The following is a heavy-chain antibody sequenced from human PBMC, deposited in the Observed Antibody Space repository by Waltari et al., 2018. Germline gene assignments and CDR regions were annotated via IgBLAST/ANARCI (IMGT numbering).Heavy chain of an antibody. J-gene: IGHJ3*02. V-gene: IGHV4-38-2*02. CDR2: IYHSGST. Sequence: QVQLQESGPGLVKPSETLSLTCTVSGYSISSGYYWGWIRQPPGKGLEWIGSIYHSGSTYYNPSLKSRVTISVDTSKNQFSLKLSSVTAADTAVYYCVRVRKGIAVADDAFDIWGQGTMVTVSS. D-gene: IGHD6-19*01. CDR3: VRVRKGIAVADDAFDI. CDR1: GYSISSGYY.